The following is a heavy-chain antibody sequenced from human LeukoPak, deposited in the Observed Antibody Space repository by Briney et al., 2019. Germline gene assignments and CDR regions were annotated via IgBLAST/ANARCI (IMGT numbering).Heavy chain of an antibody. D-gene: IGHD3-16*02. V-gene: IGHV4-34*01. J-gene: IGHJ3*02. CDR3: ARRRRVITFGGVIAHDAFDI. CDR2: INHSGST. Sequence: NPSEALSLTCAVYGGSFSGYYWSWIRQPPGKGLEWIGEINHSGSTNYNPSLKSRVAISVDTSKNQFSLKLSSVTAADTAVYYCARRRRVITFGGVIAHDAFDIWGQGTMVTVSS. CDR1: GGSFSGYY.